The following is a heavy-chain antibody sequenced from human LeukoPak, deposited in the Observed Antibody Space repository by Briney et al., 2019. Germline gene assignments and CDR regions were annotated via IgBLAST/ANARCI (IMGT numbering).Heavy chain of an antibody. CDR3: AKGGIQLWFYLDY. CDR1: GFSFSNYA. D-gene: IGHD5-18*01. V-gene: IGHV3-23*01. J-gene: IGHJ4*02. CDR2: ISGSGGST. Sequence: GGSLRLSCAVSGFSFSNYAMNWVRQAPGKGLEWVSAISGSGGSTSYADSVKGRFTISRDNSQNTLYLQMNSLRAEHTAVYYCAKGGIQLWFYLDYWGQGTLVTVSS.